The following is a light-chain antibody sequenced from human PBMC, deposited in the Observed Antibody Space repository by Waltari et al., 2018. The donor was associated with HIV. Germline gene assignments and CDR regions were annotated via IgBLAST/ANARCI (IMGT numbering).Light chain of an antibody. Sequence: QSALTQPASVSGSPGQSINISCTGTNSDVGGYDYVSWYQQYPGKAPQLIIFDVRNRPSGVSHRFSGSTSGNTASLAISGLQAEDEADFYCSSYASTTTSHVVFGGGTKLTVL. CDR3: SSYASTTTSHVV. J-gene: IGLJ2*01. CDR1: NSDVGGYDY. V-gene: IGLV2-14*03. CDR2: DVR.